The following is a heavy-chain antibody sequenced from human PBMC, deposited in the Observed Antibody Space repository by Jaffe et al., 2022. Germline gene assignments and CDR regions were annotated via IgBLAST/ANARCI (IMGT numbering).Heavy chain of an antibody. Sequence: EAELVESGGGLVQPGGSLRLSCAASGFTFSNYWMHWVRQAPGKGLVWVARIYNDGTMTNYADFVQGRFTISRDNAKNTLYLQLNSLSAEDTALYYCVRYWGSGYIPFDYWGQGTLVTVSS. J-gene: IGHJ4*02. CDR1: GFTFSNYW. CDR2: IYNDGTMT. D-gene: IGHD3-22*01. CDR3: VRYWGSGYIPFDY. V-gene: IGHV3-74*01.